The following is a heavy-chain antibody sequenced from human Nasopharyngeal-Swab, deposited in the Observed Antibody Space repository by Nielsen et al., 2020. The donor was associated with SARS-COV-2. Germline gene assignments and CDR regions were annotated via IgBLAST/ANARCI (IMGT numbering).Heavy chain of an antibody. Sequence: GESLKISCAASGFTFSSYWMSWVRQAPGKGLEWVANIKQDGSEKYYVDSVKGRFTISRDNAKNSLYLQMNSLSAEDTAVYYCARGDILTPYYFDYWGQGTLVTVSS. V-gene: IGHV3-7*04. CDR3: ARGDILTPYYFDY. D-gene: IGHD3-9*01. CDR2: IKQDGSEK. CDR1: GFTFSSYW. J-gene: IGHJ4*02.